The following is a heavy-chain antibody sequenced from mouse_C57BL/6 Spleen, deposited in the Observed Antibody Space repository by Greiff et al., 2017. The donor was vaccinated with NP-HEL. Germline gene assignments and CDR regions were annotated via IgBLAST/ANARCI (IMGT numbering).Heavy chain of an antibody. CDR1: GFTFNTYA. Sequence: DAGGGLVQPKGSLKLSCAASGFTFNTYAMHWVRQAPGKGLEWVARIRSKSSNYATYYADSVKDRFTISRDDSQSMLYLQMNNLKTEDTAMYYCVREGGLLAWFAYWGQGTLVTVSA. D-gene: IGHD1-1*01. CDR2: IRSKSSNYAT. CDR3: VREGGLLAWFAY. J-gene: IGHJ3*01. V-gene: IGHV10-3*01.